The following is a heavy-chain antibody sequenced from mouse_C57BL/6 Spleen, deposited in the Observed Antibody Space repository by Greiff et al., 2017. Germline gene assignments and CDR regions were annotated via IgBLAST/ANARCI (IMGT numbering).Heavy chain of an antibody. CDR3: LGPASNWAFAY. CDR1: GFSFNTYA. D-gene: IGHD4-1*01. CDR2: IRSKSNNYAT. Sequence: EVQGVESGGGLVQPKGSLKLSCAASGFSFNTYAMNWVRQAPGKGLEWVARIRSKSNNYATYYADSVKDRFTISRADSESMLYLQMNNLKTEDEAMYYCLGPASNWAFAYWGQGTLVTVSA. J-gene: IGHJ3*01. V-gene: IGHV10-1*01.